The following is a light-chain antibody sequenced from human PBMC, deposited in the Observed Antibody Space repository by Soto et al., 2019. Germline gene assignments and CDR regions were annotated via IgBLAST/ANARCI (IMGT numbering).Light chain of an antibody. CDR2: DAS. Sequence: EIVLTQSPSTLSLSLGERVTISCRASQSVSSYLAWYQQKPGQAPRLLIYDASIGATGIPARFSGSGSGTYITITISSLAHEVLADYCYQHRSNWPLTFGGGTKVEIK. CDR1: QSVSSY. V-gene: IGKV3-11*01. J-gene: IGKJ4*01. CDR3: QHRSNWPLT.